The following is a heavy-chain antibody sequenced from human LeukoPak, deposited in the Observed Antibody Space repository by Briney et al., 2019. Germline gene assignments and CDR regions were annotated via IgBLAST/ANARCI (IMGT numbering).Heavy chain of an antibody. V-gene: IGHV4-39*01. J-gene: IGHJ1*01. Sequence: SETLSLTCTLSGDSISSSSYYWGWIRQPPGTGLEWIGYIYYRGSTYYNPSLKSRVSISIDTSNNQFSLTLNSVTAADTALYFCARRRYYDSTGYLDWGQGTLVTVSS. D-gene: IGHD3-22*01. CDR2: IYYRGST. CDR3: ARRRYYDSTGYLD. CDR1: GDSISSSSYY.